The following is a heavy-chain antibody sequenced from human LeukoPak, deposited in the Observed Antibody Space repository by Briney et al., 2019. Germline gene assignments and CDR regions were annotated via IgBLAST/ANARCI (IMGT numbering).Heavy chain of an antibody. D-gene: IGHD3-3*01. Sequence: ASVKVSCKASGYTFTSYDINWVRQATGQGLEWMGWMNPNSGNTGYAQKFQGRVTMTRNTSISTAYMELSSLRSEDTAVYYCARDLYDFWSGREPYYFDYWGQGTLVTVSS. V-gene: IGHV1-8*01. CDR2: MNPNSGNT. J-gene: IGHJ4*02. CDR1: GYTFTSYD. CDR3: ARDLYDFWSGREPYYFDY.